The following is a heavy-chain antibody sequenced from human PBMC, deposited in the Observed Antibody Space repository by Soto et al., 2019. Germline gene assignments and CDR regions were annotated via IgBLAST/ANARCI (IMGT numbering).Heavy chain of an antibody. Sequence: LRLSCAASGFTFSSYAMSWVRQAPGKGLEWVSAISGSGGSTYYADSVKGRFTISRDNSKNTLYLQMNSLRAEDTAVYYCAKDKRGYSYGSWFDPWGQGTLVTVSS. CDR1: GFTFSSYA. CDR3: AKDKRGYSYGSWFDP. D-gene: IGHD5-18*01. CDR2: ISGSGGST. J-gene: IGHJ5*02. V-gene: IGHV3-23*01.